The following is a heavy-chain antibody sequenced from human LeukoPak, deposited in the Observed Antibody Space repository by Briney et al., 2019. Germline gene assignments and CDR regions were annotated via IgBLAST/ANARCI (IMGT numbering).Heavy chain of an antibody. CDR2: IQYSGST. V-gene: IGHV4-39*07. CDR1: GDSFSSNSYY. CDR3: AREGGSSSWDY. D-gene: IGHD6-13*01. J-gene: IGHJ4*02. Sequence: SETLSVTCTVSGDSFSSNSYYWAWIRQPPGKGLECIGGIQYSGSTYFNPSLKSRVTISIDTSKSQISLKLSSVTAADTAVYYCAREGGSSSWDYWGQGTLVTVSS.